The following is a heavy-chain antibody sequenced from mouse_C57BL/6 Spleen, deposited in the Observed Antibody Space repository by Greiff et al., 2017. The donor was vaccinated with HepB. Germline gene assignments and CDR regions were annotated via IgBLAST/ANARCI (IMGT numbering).Heavy chain of an antibody. J-gene: IGHJ2*01. V-gene: IGHV1-78*01. CDR2: IYPRDGST. CDR3: ATYHHSIHYFDY. CDR1: GYTFTDHT. Sequence: VQLQQSDAELVKPGASVKISCKVSGYTFTDHTIHWMKQRPEQGLEWIGYIYPRDGSTKYNEKFKGKATLTADKSSSTAYMQLNSLTSEDSAFYCCATYHHSIHYFDYWGQGTTLTVSS. D-gene: IGHD6-5*01.